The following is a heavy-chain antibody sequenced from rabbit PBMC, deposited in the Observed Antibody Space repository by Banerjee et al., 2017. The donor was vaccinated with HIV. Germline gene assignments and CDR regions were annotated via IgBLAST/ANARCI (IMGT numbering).Heavy chain of an antibody. D-gene: IGHD8-1*01. CDR1: GFSFSSSYW. J-gene: IGHJ4*01. CDR2: IYAGGSGST. V-gene: IGHV1S45*01. Sequence: EESGGDLVKPEGSLTLTCTASGFSFSSSYWICWVRQAPGKGLEWIACIYAGGSGSTYYASWAKGRFTISKTSSTTVTLQMTSLTAADTATYFCARDEYGGSSAFGLWGPGTLVTVS. CDR3: ARDEYGGSSAFGL.